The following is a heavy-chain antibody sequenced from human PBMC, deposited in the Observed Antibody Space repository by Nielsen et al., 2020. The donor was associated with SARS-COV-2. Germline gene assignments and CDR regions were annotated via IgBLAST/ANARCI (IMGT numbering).Heavy chain of an antibody. V-gene: IGHV3-11*01. CDR1: GFIFNDYY. D-gene: IGHD5-12*01. CDR3: ARGRGYSYGVYFDY. CDR2: ISSSGNTI. J-gene: IGHJ4*02. Sequence: GESLKISCAASGFIFNDYYMNWIRQAPGKGLEWISYISSSGNTIYYADSVKGRFTISRDNTKMYLQMNSLRVEDTAVYFCARGRGYSYGVYFDYWGQGTRVTVSP.